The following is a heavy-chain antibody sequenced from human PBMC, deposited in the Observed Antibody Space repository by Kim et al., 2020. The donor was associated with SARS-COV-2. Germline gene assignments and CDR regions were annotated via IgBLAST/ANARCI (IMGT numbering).Heavy chain of an antibody. Sequence: ASVKVSCKVSGYTLTELSMHWVRQAPGKGLEWMGGFDPEDGETIYAQKFQGRVTMTEDTSTDTAYMELSSLRSEDTAVYYCATGPPYCSGGSCSLWFDPWAREPWSPSPQ. J-gene: IGHJ5*02. V-gene: IGHV1-24*01. CDR2: FDPEDGET. CDR1: GYTLTELS. D-gene: IGHD2-15*01. CDR3: ATGPPYCSGGSCSLWFDP.